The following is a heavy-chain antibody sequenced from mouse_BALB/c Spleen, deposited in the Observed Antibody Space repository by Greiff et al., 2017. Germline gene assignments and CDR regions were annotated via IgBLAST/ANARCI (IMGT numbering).Heavy chain of an antibody. D-gene: IGHD2-14*01. CDR1: GYTFTSYW. CDR3: ATEVRRRYAMDY. V-gene: IGHV1-7*01. Sequence: QVQLQQSGAELAKPGASVKMSCKASGYTFTSYWMHWVKQRPGQGLEWIGYINPSTGYTEYNQKFKDKATLTADKSSSTAYMQLSSLTSEDSAVYYCATEVRRRYAMDYWGQGTSVTVSS. CDR2: INPSTGYT. J-gene: IGHJ4*01.